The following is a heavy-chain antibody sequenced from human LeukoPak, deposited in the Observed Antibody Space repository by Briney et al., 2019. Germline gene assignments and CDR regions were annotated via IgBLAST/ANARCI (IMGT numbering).Heavy chain of an antibody. CDR3: ARLPEPVYCSSTSCYGRWGYYFDY. Sequence: SETLSLTCAVYGGSFSGYYWSWIRQPPGKGLEWIGEINHSGSTNYNPSLKSRVTISVDTSKNQFSLKLSSVTAADTAVYYCARLPEPVYCSSTSCYGRWGYYFDYWGQGTLVTVSS. CDR1: GGSFSGYY. D-gene: IGHD2-2*01. J-gene: IGHJ4*02. V-gene: IGHV4-34*01. CDR2: INHSGST.